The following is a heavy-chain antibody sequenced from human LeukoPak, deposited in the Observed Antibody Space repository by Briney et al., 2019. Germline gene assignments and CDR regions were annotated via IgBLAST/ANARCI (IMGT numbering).Heavy chain of an antibody. D-gene: IGHD1-26*01. Sequence: GGSLRLSCAASGFTFSSYWMHWVRQAPGKGLVWVSRINTDGSSTSYADSVKGRFTISRDNAKNTLYLQMNSLRAEDTAVYYCARVSGATTGTGDAFDIWGQGIMVTVSS. CDR2: INTDGSST. CDR1: GFTFSSYW. V-gene: IGHV3-74*01. CDR3: ARVSGATTGTGDAFDI. J-gene: IGHJ3*02.